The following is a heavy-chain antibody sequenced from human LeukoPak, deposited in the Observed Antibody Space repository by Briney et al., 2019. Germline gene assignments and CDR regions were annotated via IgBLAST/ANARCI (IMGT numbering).Heavy chain of an antibody. D-gene: IGHD3-3*01. Sequence: GGSLRLSCAASGLTFSSHWMHWVRQAPGKGLVWVSRITNDGSSTTYADSVKGRFTISRDNAKNMLYLQVNSLRAEDTAVYYCARVTIFGVAIDYWGQGTLVTVSS. V-gene: IGHV3-74*01. CDR3: ARVTIFGVAIDY. CDR1: GLTFSSHW. CDR2: ITNDGSST. J-gene: IGHJ4*02.